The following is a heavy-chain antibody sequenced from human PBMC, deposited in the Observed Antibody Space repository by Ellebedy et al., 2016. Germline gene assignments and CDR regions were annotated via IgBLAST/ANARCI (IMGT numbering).Heavy chain of an antibody. V-gene: IGHV3-48*01. J-gene: IGHJ4*02. CDR3: ARVSYYYDSSGYYMGHGIDY. D-gene: IGHD3-22*01. CDR2: TSSSSSTI. Sequence: GGPLRLSCAASGFTFSSYSMNWVRQAPGKGLEWVSYTSSSSSTIYYADSVKGRFTISRDNAKNTLYLQMNSLRAEDTAVYYCARVSYYYDSSGYYMGHGIDYWGQGTLVTVSS. CDR1: GFTFSSYS.